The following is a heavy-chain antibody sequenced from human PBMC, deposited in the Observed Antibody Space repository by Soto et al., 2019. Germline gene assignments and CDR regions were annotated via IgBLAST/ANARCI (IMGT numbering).Heavy chain of an antibody. CDR2: IWYDGCNK. V-gene: IGHV3-33*01. D-gene: IGHD3-10*01. J-gene: IGHJ4*02. Sequence: QVQLVESGGGVVQPGRSLRLSCAASGFTFSSYGMHWVRQAPGKGLEWVAVIWYDGCNKYYADSVKGRFTISRDNSKNTLYLQVNSLRAEDTAVYYCARDLFGDAYFDFWGQGTLVTVSS. CDR3: ARDLFGDAYFDF. CDR1: GFTFSSYG.